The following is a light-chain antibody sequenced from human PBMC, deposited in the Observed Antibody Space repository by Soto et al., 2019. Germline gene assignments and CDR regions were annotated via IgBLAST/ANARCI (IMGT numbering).Light chain of an antibody. V-gene: IGKV3-15*01. CDR2: GAS. CDR3: QQYNNWPRT. CDR1: QSVSGN. Sequence: EIVMTQSPATLSVSPGERATLSCRASQSVSGNLAWYQQKPGQAPRLLIYGASTRATGIPARFSGSVSGTEFAHTISRLQSGDFAVYYCQQYNNWPRTFGQGTKVEIE. J-gene: IGKJ1*01.